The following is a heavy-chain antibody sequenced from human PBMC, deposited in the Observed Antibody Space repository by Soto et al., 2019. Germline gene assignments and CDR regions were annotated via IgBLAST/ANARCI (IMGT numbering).Heavy chain of an antibody. CDR2: ISWNSGSI. CDR1: GFTFHEYA. D-gene: IGHD1-26*01. J-gene: IGHJ4*02. Sequence: GGSLRLFCTASGFTFHEYAMHWVRQAPGKGLEWVSGISWNSGSIDYAGSVKGRFTISRDNAKNSLYLQMNSLRAEDAALYYCSKDISRTVGATTIDYWGQGTLVTVSS. CDR3: SKDISRTVGATTIDY. V-gene: IGHV3-9*01.